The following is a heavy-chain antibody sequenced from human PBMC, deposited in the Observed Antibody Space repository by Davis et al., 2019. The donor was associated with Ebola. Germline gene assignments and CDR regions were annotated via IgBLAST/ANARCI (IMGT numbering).Heavy chain of an antibody. V-gene: IGHV4-39*07. CDR1: GGSISSGDYY. Sequence: SETLSLTCIVSGGSISSGDYYWSWIRQPPGKGLEWIGEINHSGSTNYNPSLKSRVTISVDTSKNQFSLRLSSVTAADTAVYYCARDTYYDILTGYYKGDFFNGMDVWGQGTTVTVSS. CDR2: INHSGST. J-gene: IGHJ6*02. D-gene: IGHD3-9*01. CDR3: ARDTYYDILTGYYKGDFFNGMDV.